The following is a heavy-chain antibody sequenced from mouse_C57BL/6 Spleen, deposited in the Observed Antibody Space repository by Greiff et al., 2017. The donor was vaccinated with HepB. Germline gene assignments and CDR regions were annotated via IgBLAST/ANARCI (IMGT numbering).Heavy chain of an antibody. CDR1: GYTFTSYW. Sequence: QVHVKQPGAELVKPGASVKLSCKASGYTFTSYWMQWVKQRPGQGLEWIGEIDPSDSYTNYNQKFKGKATLTVDTSSSTAYMQLSSLTSEDSAVYYCARSTAQATFSDYWGQGTTLTVSS. CDR3: ARSTAQATFSDY. J-gene: IGHJ2*01. V-gene: IGHV1-50*01. D-gene: IGHD3-2*02. CDR2: IDPSDSYT.